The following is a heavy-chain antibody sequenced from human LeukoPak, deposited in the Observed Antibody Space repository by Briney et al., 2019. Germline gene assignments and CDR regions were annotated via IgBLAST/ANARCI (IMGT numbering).Heavy chain of an antibody. CDR3: AKDQVGVHYS. J-gene: IGHJ4*02. Sequence: QPGGSLRLSCAASGFTFNNYAMSWVRQAPGKGLEWVSAISGSGRDTYYADSMKGRFTISRDNSQNTLYLQMNSPRAEDTAVYYCAKDQVGVHYSWGQGTLVTVSS. D-gene: IGHD1-26*01. CDR1: GFTFNNYA. V-gene: IGHV3-23*01. CDR2: ISGSGRDT.